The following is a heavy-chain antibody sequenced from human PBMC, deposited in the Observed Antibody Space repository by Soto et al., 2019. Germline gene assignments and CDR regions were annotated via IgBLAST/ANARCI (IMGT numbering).Heavy chain of an antibody. CDR1: GGSLSSSEYY. Sequence: SDTLSLTCTVSGGSLSSSEYYWDWIRQPPGKGLECIGSIYYSGSTYYNPSLKSRVTISVDTSKNQFSLKLSSVTAADTAVYYCARPSGSYLYYFDYWGQGTLVNVSS. CDR3: ARPSGSYLYYFDY. D-gene: IGHD1-26*01. CDR2: IYYSGST. V-gene: IGHV4-39*01. J-gene: IGHJ4*02.